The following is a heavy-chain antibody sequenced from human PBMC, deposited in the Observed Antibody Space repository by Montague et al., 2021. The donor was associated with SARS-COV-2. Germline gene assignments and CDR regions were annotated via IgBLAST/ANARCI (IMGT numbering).Heavy chain of an antibody. D-gene: IGHD1-26*01. V-gene: IGHV4-59*11. J-gene: IGHJ3*01. CDR3: ASLGARAGNSFDF. CDR2: IFYTGAT. CDR1: SGSINGHY. Sequence: SETLSLTCTVSSGSINGHYLAWIRQPPGKGLECIAYIFYTGATYYNPSLGRRVTISVDTSKNQVALKVKSVTAADSALSSCASLGARAGNSFDFWGPGTLVTVSS.